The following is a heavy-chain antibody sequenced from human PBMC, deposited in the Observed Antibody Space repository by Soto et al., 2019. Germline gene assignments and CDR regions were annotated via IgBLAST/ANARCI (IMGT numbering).Heavy chain of an antibody. Sequence: QVQLVESGGGVVQPGGSLRLSCVASGFTFSSYAMHWVRQVAGKGLEWVAVIWYDGSNKWYADSVKGRFTISRDNSRNTMYLQMNSLRDVDTAVYYCARDPHSVHSSPRYFFDYWGQGTLVTVSS. V-gene: IGHV3-33*01. CDR2: IWYDGSNK. CDR1: GFTFSSYA. J-gene: IGHJ4*02. CDR3: ARDPHSVHSSPRYFFDY. D-gene: IGHD5-18*01.